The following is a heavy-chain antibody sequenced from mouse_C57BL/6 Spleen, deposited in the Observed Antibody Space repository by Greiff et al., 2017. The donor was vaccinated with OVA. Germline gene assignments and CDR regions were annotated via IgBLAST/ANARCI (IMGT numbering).Heavy chain of an antibody. V-gene: IGHV1-66*01. CDR3: ARSGYDYDGGDYYAMDY. J-gene: IGHJ4*01. CDR1: GYSFTSYY. D-gene: IGHD2-4*01. Sequence: QVQLQQSGPELVKPGASVKISCKASGYSFTSYYIHWVKQRPGQGLEWIGWIYPGSGNTKYNEKFKGKATLTADTSSSTAYMQLSSLTSEDSAVYYCARSGYDYDGGDYYAMDYWGQGTSVTVSS. CDR2: IYPGSGNT.